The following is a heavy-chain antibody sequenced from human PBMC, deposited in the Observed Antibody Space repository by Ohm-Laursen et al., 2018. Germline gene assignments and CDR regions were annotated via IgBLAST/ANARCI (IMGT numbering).Heavy chain of an antibody. J-gene: IGHJ6*02. CDR3: ARGVPGHYGMDV. CDR1: GFTFSSYW. V-gene: IGHV3-53*01. Sequence: SLRLSCAASGFTFSSYWMSWVRQAPGKGLEWVSFIYSGGRTNYADSVQGRFTISRDDSKNTLYLLMNSLRAEDTAVYYCARGVPGHYGMDVWGQGTAVTVSS. CDR2: IYSGGRT. D-gene: IGHD2-8*02.